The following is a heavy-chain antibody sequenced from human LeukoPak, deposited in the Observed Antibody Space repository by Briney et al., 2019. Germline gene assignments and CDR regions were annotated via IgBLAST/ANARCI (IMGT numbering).Heavy chain of an antibody. J-gene: IGHJ4*02. Sequence: SGTLSLTCTVSGGSLSSYYFSLIRQPPGEGLEGIGYIYYSGSTNYNPSLKSRVSMSVDTSKRQFYLNVYSVTAADTAVYYCARGSSIEAGSWPNWGQGTLVTVSS. CDR1: GGSLSSYY. CDR3: ARGSSIEAGSWPN. CDR2: IYYSGST. V-gene: IGHV4-59*01. D-gene: IGHD6-13*01.